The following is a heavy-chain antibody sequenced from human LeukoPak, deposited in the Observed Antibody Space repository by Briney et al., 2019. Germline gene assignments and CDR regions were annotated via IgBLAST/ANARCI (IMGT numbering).Heavy chain of an antibody. CDR1: GFTFSSYG. D-gene: IGHD6-19*01. CDR3: AKDLRSGWESDIDY. V-gene: IGHV3-30*18. CDR2: ISYDGSNK. J-gene: IGHJ4*02. Sequence: GRTLRLPCAASGFTFSSYGMHWVRQAPGKGLEWVAVISYDGSNKYYADSVKGRFTISRDNSKNTLYLQMNSLRAEDTAVYYCAKDLRSGWESDIDYWGQGTLVTVSP.